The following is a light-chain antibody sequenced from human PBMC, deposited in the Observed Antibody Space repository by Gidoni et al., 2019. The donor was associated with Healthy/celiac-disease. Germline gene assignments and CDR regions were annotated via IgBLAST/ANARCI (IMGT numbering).Light chain of an antibody. CDR2: KDS. CDR3: QSADSSGTSWV. J-gene: IGLJ3*02. V-gene: IGLV3-25*03. CDR1: ALPKQY. Sequence: SYELTQPPSVSVSPGQTARITCSGDALPKQYADWYQQKPGQAPVLVIYKDSERPSGIPERFSGSSSGTTVTLTISGVQAEDEADYYCQSADSSGTSWVFGGWTKLTVL.